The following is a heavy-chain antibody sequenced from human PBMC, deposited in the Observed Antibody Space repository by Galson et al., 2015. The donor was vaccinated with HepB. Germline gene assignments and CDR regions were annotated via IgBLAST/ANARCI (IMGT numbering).Heavy chain of an antibody. CDR1: GFTFSSYA. CDR2: ISYDGSNK. CDR3: ASTSSSWWTDERYYFDY. Sequence: SLRLSCAASGFTFSSYAMHWVRQAPGKGLEWVAVISYDGSNKYYADSVKGRFTISRDNSKNTLYLQMNSLRAEDTAVYYCASTSSSWWTDERYYFDYWGQGTLVTVSS. V-gene: IGHV3-30-3*01. D-gene: IGHD6-13*01. J-gene: IGHJ4*02.